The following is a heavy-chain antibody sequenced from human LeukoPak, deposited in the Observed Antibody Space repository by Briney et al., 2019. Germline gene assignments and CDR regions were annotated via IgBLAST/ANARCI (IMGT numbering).Heavy chain of an antibody. CDR1: GHTFTVQD. V-gene: IGHV1-2*02. CDR3: ASYPRYSSSPPFDY. CDR2: INPNTGDT. D-gene: IGHD6-19*01. Sequence: GASVKFCCKASGHTFTVQDMHWAGRAPGQGNEWRGWINPNTGDTNYAQKFEGSLTMTRDTTISTAYMGLSRLTSDDTAVYYCASYPRYSSSPPFDYWGQGTLVTVSS. J-gene: IGHJ4*02.